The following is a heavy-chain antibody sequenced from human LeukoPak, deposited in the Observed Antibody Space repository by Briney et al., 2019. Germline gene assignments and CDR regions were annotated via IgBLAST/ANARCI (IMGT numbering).Heavy chain of an antibody. V-gene: IGHV3-48*02. CDR3: ARVGATHYYFDY. D-gene: IGHD1-26*01. Sequence: GGSLRLSCTASVFSFGSFWMSWVRQAPWKGLEWFSYISSSSSTIYYADSVKGRFTISRDNAKNSLYLQMNSLRDEDTAVYYCARVGATHYYFDYWGQGTLVTVSS. CDR1: VFSFGSFW. CDR2: ISSSSSTI. J-gene: IGHJ4*02.